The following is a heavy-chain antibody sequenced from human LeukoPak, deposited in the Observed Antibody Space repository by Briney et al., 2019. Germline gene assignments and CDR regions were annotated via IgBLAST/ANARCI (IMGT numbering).Heavy chain of an antibody. CDR3: AKERVVVADYFEN. D-gene: IGHD2-15*01. Sequence: GGSLRLSCAASGFIVSNYYMSWVRKAPGKGLEWVAVISYDGTNKYYADSVKGRFTITRDNSKKTLYLQMNSLRAEDTAVYYCAKERVVVADYFENWGQGTLVTVSS. CDR2: ISYDGTNK. V-gene: IGHV3-30*18. CDR1: GFIVSNYY. J-gene: IGHJ4*02.